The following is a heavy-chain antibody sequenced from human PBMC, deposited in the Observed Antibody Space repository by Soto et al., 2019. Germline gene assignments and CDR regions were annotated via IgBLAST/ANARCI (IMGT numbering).Heavy chain of an antibody. CDR3: ARREIQGPIDY. CDR1: GYSISSSNW. Sequence: SETLSLTCAVSGYSISSSNWWGWIRQPPGKGLEWIGYIYYSGTTYYNPSLKSRVTMSVDTSKNHFSLKLTSVTAVDTVVYYCARREIQGPIDYWGQGTQVTVSS. V-gene: IGHV4-28*01. J-gene: IGHJ4*02. D-gene: IGHD1-26*01. CDR2: IYYSGTT.